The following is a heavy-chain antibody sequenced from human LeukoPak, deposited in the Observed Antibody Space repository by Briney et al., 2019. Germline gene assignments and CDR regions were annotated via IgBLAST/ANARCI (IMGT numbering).Heavy chain of an antibody. CDR1: GFTFSRYA. J-gene: IGHJ4*02. V-gene: IGHV3-21*05. CDR2: INTDSSDI. Sequence: GGSLRLSCAASGFTFSRYAMNWVREAPGKGLEWGSYINTDSSDIHYADSVKGRFTISRDNARNTLYLQLSSPRAEDSAVYYCARDTFHPGLIDSGGQGTLVTVSS. D-gene: IGHD2-21*01. CDR3: ARDTFHPGLIDS.